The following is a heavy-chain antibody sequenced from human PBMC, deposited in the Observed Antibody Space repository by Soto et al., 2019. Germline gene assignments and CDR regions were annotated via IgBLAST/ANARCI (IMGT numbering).Heavy chain of an antibody. J-gene: IGHJ4*02. V-gene: IGHV5-51*01. D-gene: IGHD1-7*01. Sequence: GESLKISCKGSGYSFTTYWIAWVRQMPGKGLEWMGTIYPSDSDTRYSPSFQGQVTISADKSITTAYVQWSSVKASDTAMYYCARVTGSTDIDYWGQGTLVTVSS. CDR1: GYSFTTYW. CDR2: IYPSDSDT. CDR3: ARVTGSTDIDY.